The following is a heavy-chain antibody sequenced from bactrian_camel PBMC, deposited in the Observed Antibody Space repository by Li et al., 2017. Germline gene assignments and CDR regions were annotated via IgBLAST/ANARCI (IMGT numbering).Heavy chain of an antibody. CDR2: INSGGGST. Sequence: VQLVESGGGLVQPGGSLRLSCVASGFSFARNTMSWVRQSPGKGLEWVSAINSGGGSTYYEDSVEGRFTIPRDNAKNTLYLQMNSLKSEDTALYYCATCSPPETQYSDSDHRGHGTQVTVS. D-gene: IGHD4*01. CDR3: ATCSPPETQYSDSDH. J-gene: IGHJ4*01. CDR1: GFSFARNT. V-gene: IGHV3S31*01.